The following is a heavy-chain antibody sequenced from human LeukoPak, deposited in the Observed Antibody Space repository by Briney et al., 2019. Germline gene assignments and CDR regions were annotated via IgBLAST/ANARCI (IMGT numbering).Heavy chain of an antibody. J-gene: IGHJ4*02. CDR1: GSTFSGHW. D-gene: IGHD3-16*01. Sequence: GGSLRLSCAASGSTFSGHWMSWVRQAPGKGLEWVANIESDGSEKYYVDSVKGRFTISRDNAKNSLYLQMNSLRPEDTAVYYCARISRYGLDYWGQGTLVTVSS. CDR2: IESDGSEK. V-gene: IGHV3-7*04. CDR3: ARISRYGLDY.